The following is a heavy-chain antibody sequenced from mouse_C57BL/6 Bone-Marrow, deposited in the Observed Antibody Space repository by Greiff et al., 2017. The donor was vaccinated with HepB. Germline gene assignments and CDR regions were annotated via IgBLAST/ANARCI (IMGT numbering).Heavy chain of an antibody. CDR1: GFTFSSYT. CDR2: ISGGGGNT. Sequence: EVKLMESGGGLVKPGGSLKLSCAASGFTFSSYTMSWVRQTPEKRLEWVATISGGGGNTYYPDSVKGRFTISRDNAKNTLYLQMSSLRSEDTALYYCARHHYYYGSDYWGQGTTLTVSS. J-gene: IGHJ2*01. D-gene: IGHD1-1*01. V-gene: IGHV5-9*01. CDR3: ARHHYYYGSDY.